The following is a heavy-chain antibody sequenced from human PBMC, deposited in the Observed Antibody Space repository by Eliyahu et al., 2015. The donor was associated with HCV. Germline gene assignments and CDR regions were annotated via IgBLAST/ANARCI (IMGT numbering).Heavy chain of an antibody. J-gene: IGHJ4*02. V-gene: IGHV4-39*01. Sequence: QLQLQESGPGLXKPXETRSLTCSVXGXSINTTSFYWGWXRQSPGKGLEWIGSISFGGFTYYSPSLKSRLTMSIDTSKNQFSLRLTSATATDTAMYYCAKHQGVRGLDSWGQGIPVTVSS. CDR3: AKHQGVRGLDS. CDR2: ISFGGFT. D-gene: IGHD3-10*01. CDR1: GXSINTTSFY.